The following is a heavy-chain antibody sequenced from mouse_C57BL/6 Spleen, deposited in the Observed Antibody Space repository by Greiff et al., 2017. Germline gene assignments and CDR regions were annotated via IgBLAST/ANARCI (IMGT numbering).Heavy chain of an antibody. CDR2: IDPENGDT. CDR1: GFNIKDDY. Sequence: EVQLQQSGAELVRPGASVKLSCTASGFNIKDDYMHWVKQRPEQGLEWIGWIDPENGDTEYASKFQGKATITADTSSNTAYLQLSSLTSEDTAVYYCTTERRSCYAMDDWGQGTSVTVSS. D-gene: IGHD2-12*01. V-gene: IGHV14-4*01. CDR3: TTERRSCYAMDD. J-gene: IGHJ4*01.